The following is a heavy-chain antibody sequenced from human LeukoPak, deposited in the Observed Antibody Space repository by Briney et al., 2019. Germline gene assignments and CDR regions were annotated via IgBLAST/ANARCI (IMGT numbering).Heavy chain of an antibody. Sequence: GGSLRLSCAASGFTFNNAWMSWVRQAPGKGLEWVAFIGHFAGDIFYADSVKGRFNISRDDAKDSVYLQMNSLRVDDTAVYFCARDPYTGSMFDYWGHGTLVTVSS. CDR1: GFTFNNAW. J-gene: IGHJ4*01. CDR2: IGHFAGDI. V-gene: IGHV3-21*01. CDR3: ARDPYTGSMFDY. D-gene: IGHD1-1*01.